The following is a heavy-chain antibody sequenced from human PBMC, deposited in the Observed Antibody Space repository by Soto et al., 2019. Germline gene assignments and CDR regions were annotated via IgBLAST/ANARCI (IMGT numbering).Heavy chain of an antibody. CDR2: IIPIFGTA. J-gene: IGHJ6*02. CDR3: AGIGYCSSTSCYRSGKGMDV. D-gene: IGHD2-2*01. Sequence: SVKVSCKASGGTFSSYAISWVRQTPGQGLEWMGGIIPIFGTANYAQKFQGRVTITADKSTSTAYMELSSLRSEDTAVYYCAGIGYCSSTSCYRSGKGMDVWGQGPTVTVSS. CDR1: GGTFSSYA. V-gene: IGHV1-69*06.